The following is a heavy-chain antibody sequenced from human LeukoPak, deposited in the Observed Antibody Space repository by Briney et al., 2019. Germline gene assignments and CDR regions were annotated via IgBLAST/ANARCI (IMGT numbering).Heavy chain of an antibody. D-gene: IGHD2-2*01. CDR2: IYTSGST. CDR1: GGSISSGSYY. Sequence: TSETLSLTCTVSGGSISSGSYYWSWIRQPAGKGLEWIGRIYTSGSTNYNPSLKSRVTISVDTSKNQFSLKLSSVTAADTAVYYCARSPRYQLLLDAFDIWGQGTMVTVSS. CDR3: ARSPRYQLLLDAFDI. J-gene: IGHJ3*02. V-gene: IGHV4-61*02.